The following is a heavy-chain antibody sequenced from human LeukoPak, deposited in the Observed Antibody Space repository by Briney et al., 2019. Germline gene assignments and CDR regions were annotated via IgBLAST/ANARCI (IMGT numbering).Heavy chain of an antibody. Sequence: SETLSLTCTVSGGSMSSYYWSFIRQSAGTGLEWLGRIHTSGTTWYNPSLKSRVTISVDTSKNQFSLKLSSVTAADTAVYYCARQRFLEWYFDYWGQGTLVTVSS. CDR1: GGSMSSYY. CDR3: ARQRFLEWYFDY. CDR2: IHTSGTT. D-gene: IGHD3-3*01. V-gene: IGHV4-4*07. J-gene: IGHJ4*02.